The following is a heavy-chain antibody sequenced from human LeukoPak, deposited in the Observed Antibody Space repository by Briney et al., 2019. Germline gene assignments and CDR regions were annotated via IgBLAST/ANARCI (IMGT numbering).Heavy chain of an antibody. J-gene: IGHJ4*02. CDR2: ISAYNGNT. CDR1: GYTFTSYG. Sequence: GASVKVSCKASGYTFTSYGISWVRQAPGQGLEWMGWISAYNGNTNYAQKLQGRVTMTTDTSTSTAYMELRSLRSDDTAVYYCARDQMDTATECYDYWGQGTLVTVSS. V-gene: IGHV1-18*01. D-gene: IGHD5-18*01. CDR3: ARDQMDTATECYDY.